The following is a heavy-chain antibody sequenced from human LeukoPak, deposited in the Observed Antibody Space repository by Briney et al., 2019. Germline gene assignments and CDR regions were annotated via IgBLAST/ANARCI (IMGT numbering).Heavy chain of an antibody. CDR3: ARALDSSGYYVVY. CDR2: INPNSGDT. D-gene: IGHD3-22*01. V-gene: IGHV1-2*06. J-gene: IGHJ4*02. Sequence: ASVKVSCKASGYTFTGYSIHWVRQAPGQGLEWMGRINPNSGDTNYAPKFQGEVNMTRDTSISTAFMEVSRLRSDDTAVYYCARALDSSGYYVVYWGQGTLVTVSS. CDR1: GYTFTGYS.